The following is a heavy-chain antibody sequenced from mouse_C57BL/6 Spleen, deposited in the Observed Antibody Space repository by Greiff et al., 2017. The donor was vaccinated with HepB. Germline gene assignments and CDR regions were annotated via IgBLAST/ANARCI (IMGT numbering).Heavy chain of an antibody. Sequence: EVKLVESGGDLVKPGGSLKLSCAASGFTFSSYGMSWVRQTPDKRLEWVATISSGGSYTYYPDSVKGRFTISRDNAKNTLYLQMSSLKSEDTAMYYCARQGGYDTWFAYWGQGTLVTVSA. CDR2: ISSGGSYT. CDR1: GFTFSSYG. V-gene: IGHV5-6*02. J-gene: IGHJ3*01. D-gene: IGHD2-2*01. CDR3: ARQGGYDTWFAY.